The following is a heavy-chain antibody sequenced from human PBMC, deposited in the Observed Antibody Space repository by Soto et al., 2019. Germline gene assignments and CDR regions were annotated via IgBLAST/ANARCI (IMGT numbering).Heavy chain of an antibody. D-gene: IGHD3-9*01. CDR1: GYTFTSYG. CDR3: AGDPLGRYFDWLHFDY. Sequence: GASVKVSCKASGYTFTSYGISWVRQAPGQGLEWMGWISAYNGNTNYAQKLQGRVTMTTDTSTSTAYMELRSLRSDDTAVYYCAGDPLGRYFDWLHFDYWGQGTLVTVSS. J-gene: IGHJ4*02. CDR2: ISAYNGNT. V-gene: IGHV1-18*01.